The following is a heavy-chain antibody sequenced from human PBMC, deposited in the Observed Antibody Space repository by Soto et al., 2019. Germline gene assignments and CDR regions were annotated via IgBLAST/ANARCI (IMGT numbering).Heavy chain of an antibody. Sequence: QVQLVQSGAEVKKPGSSVKVSCKASGGTFSSYAISWVRQAPGQGLEWMGGIIPIFGTANYAQKFQGRVKITADESASTAYREVSSPRTEDTPVYYWARRSGYHYGNWFDPWGHGTLVAVSS. CDR1: GGTFSSYA. V-gene: IGHV1-69*01. CDR2: IIPIFGTA. J-gene: IGHJ5*02. D-gene: IGHD5-12*01. CDR3: ARRSGYHYGNWFDP.